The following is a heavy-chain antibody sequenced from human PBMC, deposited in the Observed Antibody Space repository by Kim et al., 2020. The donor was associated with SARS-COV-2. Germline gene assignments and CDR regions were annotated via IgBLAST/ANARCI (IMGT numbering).Heavy chain of an antibody. D-gene: IGHD6-19*01. V-gene: IGHV3-7*01. CDR2: IKQDGSEK. CDR3: AREWSGPSGWYVGTLYYFDY. CDR1: GFTFSSYW. Sequence: GGSLRLSCAASGFTFSSYWMSWVRQAPGKGLEWVANIKQDGSEKYYVDSVKGRFTISRDNAKNSLYLQMNSLRAEDTAVYYCAREWSGPSGWYVGTLYYFDYWGQGTLVTVSS. J-gene: IGHJ4*02.